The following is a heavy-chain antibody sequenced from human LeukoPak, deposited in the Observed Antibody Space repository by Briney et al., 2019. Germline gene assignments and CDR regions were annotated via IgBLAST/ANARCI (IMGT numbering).Heavy chain of an antibody. V-gene: IGHV3-7*01. J-gene: IGHJ4*02. CDR3: ARDISVPGIFFDS. CDR1: GFTFSTFW. D-gene: IGHD2-2*01. Sequence: GGSLRLSCAASGFTFSTFWMGWVRQVPGKGLEWVANINQGGSAQYYVDSVKGRFTISRDNAENALYLQMNSLRAEDTAVYFCARDISVPGIFFDSWGQGTLVTVSS. CDR2: INQGGSAQ.